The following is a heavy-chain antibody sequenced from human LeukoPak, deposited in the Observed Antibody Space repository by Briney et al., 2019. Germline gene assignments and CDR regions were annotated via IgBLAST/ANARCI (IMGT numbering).Heavy chain of an antibody. V-gene: IGHV1-69*06. CDR1: GGTFSSYA. J-gene: IGHJ3*02. D-gene: IGHD5-24*01. CDR2: IIPIFGTA. CDR3: ARDHVEMATIGAFDI. Sequence: SVKVSCKASGGTFSSYAISWVRQAPGQGLEWMGGIIPIFGTANYAQKFQGRVTITADKSTSTAYMELSSLRSEDTAVYYCARDHVEMATIGAFDIWGQGTMVTVSS.